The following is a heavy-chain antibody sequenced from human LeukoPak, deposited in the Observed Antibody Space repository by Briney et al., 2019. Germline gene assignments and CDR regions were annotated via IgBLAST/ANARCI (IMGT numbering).Heavy chain of an antibody. CDR3: ARSGSGYLDY. CDR1: GFTFSSYN. J-gene: IGHJ4*02. D-gene: IGHD6-19*01. V-gene: IGHV3-48*01. CDR2: ISTTSSTI. Sequence: GGSLRLSCAASGFTFSSYNMNWVRQAPGKGLEWVSYISTTSSTIYYADSVKGRFTISRDNAKNSLYLQMNSLRAEDTAVYYCARSGSGYLDYLGQGTLVTVSS.